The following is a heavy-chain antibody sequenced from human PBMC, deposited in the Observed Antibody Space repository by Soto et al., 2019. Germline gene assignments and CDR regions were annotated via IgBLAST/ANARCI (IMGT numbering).Heavy chain of an antibody. V-gene: IGHV4-59*01. CDR1: GGSISSYY. D-gene: IGHD4-17*01. Sequence: QVQLQESGPGLVKPSETLSLTCTVSGGSISSYYWTWIRQPPGKRLEWIGYVYYSGSTNYNPSLKSRVTISVDMSKNQFSLKLSSVTAEDTAVYYCARDTVTTSDDAFDIWGQGTMVTVSS. CDR2: VYYSGST. CDR3: ARDTVTTSDDAFDI. J-gene: IGHJ3*02.